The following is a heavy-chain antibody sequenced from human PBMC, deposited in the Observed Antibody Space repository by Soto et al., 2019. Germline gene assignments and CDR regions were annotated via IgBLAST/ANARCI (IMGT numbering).Heavy chain of an antibody. V-gene: IGHV3-23*01. D-gene: IGHD3-3*01. Sequence: GGSLRLSCAASGFTFSTYAMSWVRQAPGKGLEWVSGISGSGGNTYYADSVKGRFTISRDSSKNTVYVQMNSLRAEDTAVYYCAKMSDFWSGYYTPYYFDYWGQGTPVTVSS. CDR2: ISGSGGNT. CDR1: GFTFSTYA. CDR3: AKMSDFWSGYYTPYYFDY. J-gene: IGHJ4*02.